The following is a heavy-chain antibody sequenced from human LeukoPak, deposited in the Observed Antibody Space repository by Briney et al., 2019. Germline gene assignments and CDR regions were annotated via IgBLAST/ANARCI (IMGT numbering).Heavy chain of an antibody. Sequence: PGGSLRLSCAASGFTFNTYVMSWVRQPPGKGLVWVSRIYVDGRTTNYADSVKGRFTISRDNAKNTVYLEMNSLSVEDTATYYCIRDFRSADLWGQGTLVTVTS. CDR2: IYVDGRTT. CDR3: IRDFRSADL. CDR1: GFTFNTYV. J-gene: IGHJ5*02. V-gene: IGHV3-74*01.